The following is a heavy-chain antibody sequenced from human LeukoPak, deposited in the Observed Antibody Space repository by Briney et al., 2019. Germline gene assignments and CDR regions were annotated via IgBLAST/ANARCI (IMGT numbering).Heavy chain of an antibody. CDR2: INHSGST. CDR3: ARVVYYYDSSGIDY. J-gene: IGHJ4*02. Sequence: SETLSLTCAVYGGSFSGYYWSWIRQPPGKGLEWIGEINHSGSTNYNPFLKSRVTISVDTSKNQFSLKLSSVTAADTAVYYCARVVYYYDSSGIDYWGQGTLVTVSS. CDR1: GGSFSGYY. D-gene: IGHD3-22*01. V-gene: IGHV4-34*01.